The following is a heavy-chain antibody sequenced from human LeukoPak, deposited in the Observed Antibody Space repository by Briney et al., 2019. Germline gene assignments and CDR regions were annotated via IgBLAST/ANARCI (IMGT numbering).Heavy chain of an antibody. J-gene: IGHJ5*02. CDR1: GFTFSSFW. CDR2: IKQDGSEE. D-gene: IGHD7-27*01. V-gene: IGHV3-7*05. Sequence: GGSLRLSCAASGFTFSSFWMSWVRQAPGKGLEWVANIKQDGSEEYYVDSVKGRFTISRDNAKNSLYLQMNSLRAEDTAVYYCARVGLGHNWFDPWGQGTLVTVSS. CDR3: ARVGLGHNWFDP.